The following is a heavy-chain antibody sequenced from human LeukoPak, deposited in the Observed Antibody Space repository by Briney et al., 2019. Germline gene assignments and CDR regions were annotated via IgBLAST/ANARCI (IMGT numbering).Heavy chain of an antibody. J-gene: IGHJ4*02. CDR3: ARATVDTAMVIGY. CDR1: GGSISSYY. Sequence: SETLSLTCAVSGGSISSYYWSWIRQPPGKGLEWIGYIYYSGSTNYNPSLKSRVTISVDTSKNQFSLKVRSVTAADTAVYYCARATVDTAMVIGYWGQGTLATVSS. CDR2: IYYSGST. V-gene: IGHV4-59*08. D-gene: IGHD5-18*01.